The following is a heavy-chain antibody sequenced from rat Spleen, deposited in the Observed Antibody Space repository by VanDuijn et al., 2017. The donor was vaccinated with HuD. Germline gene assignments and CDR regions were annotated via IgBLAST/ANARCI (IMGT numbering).Heavy chain of an antibody. D-gene: IGHD1-6*01. CDR1: GFTFKNYW. CDR2: ITNASGRT. V-gene: IGHV5-31*01. J-gene: IGHJ3*01. CDR3: TTYSDYATSPFAY. Sequence: EVQLVESGGGLVQPGRSLRLSCVASGFTFKNYWMTWIRQAPGKGLEWVASITNASGRTYYPDSVKGRFTISRDTAQNTLYLQMGSLRSEDTATYYCTTYSDYATSPFAYWGRGALVTVSS.